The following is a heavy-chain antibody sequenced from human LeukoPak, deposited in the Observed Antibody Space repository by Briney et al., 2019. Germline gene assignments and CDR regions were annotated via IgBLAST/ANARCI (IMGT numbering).Heavy chain of an antibody. CDR2: IKQDGSEK. Sequence: GGSLRLSCAGSGFTFGSYWMSWVRQAPGKGLEWVANIKQDGSEKYYVDSVKGRFTISRDNAKNSLYMQMNSLRAEDTAVYYCASGNSHAFDIWGQGTMVTVSS. CDR3: ASGNSHAFDI. J-gene: IGHJ3*02. V-gene: IGHV3-7*02. CDR1: GFTFGSYW.